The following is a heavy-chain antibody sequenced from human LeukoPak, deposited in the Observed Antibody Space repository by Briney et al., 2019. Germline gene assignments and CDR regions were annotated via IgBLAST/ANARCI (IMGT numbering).Heavy chain of an antibody. D-gene: IGHD5-18*01. CDR3: ARGRQEKRGGHSYMWGNFDY. J-gene: IGHJ4*02. V-gene: IGHV3-23*01. Sequence: GGSLRLSCEASGFSFSTVPMSWVRQVPGKGLECVSYIIASGDSAYYADSVRGRFTISRDNSKNTLYLQMDDLRAEDTAVYYCARGRQEKRGGHSYMWGNFDYWGQGTLVTVSS. CDR2: IIASGDSA. CDR1: GFSFSTVP.